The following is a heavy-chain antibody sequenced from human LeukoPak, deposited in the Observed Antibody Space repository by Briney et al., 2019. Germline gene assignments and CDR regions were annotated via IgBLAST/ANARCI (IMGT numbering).Heavy chain of an antibody. D-gene: IGHD2-2*01. CDR1: GGSTSSYY. Sequence: SETLSLTCTVSGGSTSSYYWSWIRQPPGKGLEWIGYIYYSGSTNYNPSLKSRVTISVDTSKNQFSLKLSSVTAADTAVYYCARDAIPAAISWFDPWGQGTLVTVPS. V-gene: IGHV4-59*01. CDR3: ARDAIPAAISWFDP. CDR2: IYYSGST. J-gene: IGHJ5*02.